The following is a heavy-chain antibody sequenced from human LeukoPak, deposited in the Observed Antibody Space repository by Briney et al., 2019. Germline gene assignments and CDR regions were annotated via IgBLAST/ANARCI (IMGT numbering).Heavy chain of an antibody. Sequence: PSETLSLTCTVSGGSISSYYWSLIRQPPGKGLEWIGYIYYSGSTNYNPSLKSRVTISVDTSKNQFSLKLSSVTAADTAVYYCARESPAQYCSSTSCYLIYYYYYMDVWGKGTTVTVSS. CDR1: GGSISSYY. J-gene: IGHJ6*03. D-gene: IGHD2-2*01. CDR3: ARESPAQYCSSTSCYLIYYYYYMDV. V-gene: IGHV4-59*01. CDR2: IYYSGST.